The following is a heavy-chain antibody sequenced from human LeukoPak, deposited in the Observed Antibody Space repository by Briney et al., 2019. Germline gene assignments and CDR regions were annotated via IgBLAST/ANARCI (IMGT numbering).Heavy chain of an antibody. CDR2: TRNKANSYTT. J-gene: IGHJ4*02. D-gene: IGHD6-19*01. V-gene: IGHV3-72*01. Sequence: GGSLRLSCAASGFTFSSYEMNWVRQAPGKGLEWVGRTRNKANSYTTDYAASVKGRFTISRDDSKNSLYLQMNSLKTEDTAVYYCARVSAVAGKGTSFDYWGQGTLVTVSS. CDR3: ARVSAVAGKGTSFDY. CDR1: GFTFSSYE.